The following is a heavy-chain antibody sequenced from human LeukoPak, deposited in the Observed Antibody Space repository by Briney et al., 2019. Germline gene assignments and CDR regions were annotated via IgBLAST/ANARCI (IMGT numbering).Heavy chain of an antibody. CDR2: INHSGST. CDR1: GFTFSSYW. CDR3: ARRTPPDY. V-gene: IGHV4-34*01. Sequence: GSLRLSCAASGFTFSSYWMSWIRQPPGKGLEWIGEINHSGSTNYNPSLKSRVTISVDTSKNQFSLKLSSVTAADTAVYYCARRTPPDYWGQGTLVTVSS. J-gene: IGHJ4*02.